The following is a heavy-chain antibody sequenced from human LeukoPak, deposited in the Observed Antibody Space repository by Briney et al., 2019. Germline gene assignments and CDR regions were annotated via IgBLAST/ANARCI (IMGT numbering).Heavy chain of an antibody. J-gene: IGHJ6*02. D-gene: IGHD2-2*01. V-gene: IGHV3-66*01. CDR2: IYSGGST. Sequence: GGSLRLSCAASGLTVSSNYMSWVRQAPGKGLEWVSVIYSGGSTYYADSVKGRFTISRDNSKNTLYLQMNSLRAEDTAVYYCARDVGVPGYYFGMDVWGQGTTVTVSS. CDR1: GLTVSSNY. CDR3: ARDVGVPGYYFGMDV.